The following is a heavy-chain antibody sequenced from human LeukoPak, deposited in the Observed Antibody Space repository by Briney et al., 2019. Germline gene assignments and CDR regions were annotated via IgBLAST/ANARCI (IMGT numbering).Heavy chain of an antibody. CDR2: LNPTSGGT. CDR1: GYTFTSQY. V-gene: IGHV1-2*02. J-gene: IGHJ4*02. CDR3: ARGSIVGFDY. Sequence: ASVRVSCKASGYTFTSQYVHWVRQAPGQRLEWMGWLNPTSGGTKYSQSFQGRVTMTRDTSISTAYMELRSLQSDDTAVYYCARGSIVGFDYWGQGTQVIVSS. D-gene: IGHD3-16*02.